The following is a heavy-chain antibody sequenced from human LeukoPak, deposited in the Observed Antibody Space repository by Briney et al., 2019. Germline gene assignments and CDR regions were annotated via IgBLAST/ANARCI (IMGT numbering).Heavy chain of an antibody. V-gene: IGHV3-30-3*01. CDR2: ISHDGSNR. CDR3: ARAYFTFDY. CDR1: GFTFSNDA. J-gene: IGHJ4*02. D-gene: IGHD2/OR15-2a*01. Sequence: QPGGSLRLSCAASGFTFSNDAIHWVRQAPGKGLEWVAVISHDGSNRYYADSVKGRFTISRDNSKNALYLQMNSLRAEDTAVYYCARAYFTFDYWGQGTLVTVSS.